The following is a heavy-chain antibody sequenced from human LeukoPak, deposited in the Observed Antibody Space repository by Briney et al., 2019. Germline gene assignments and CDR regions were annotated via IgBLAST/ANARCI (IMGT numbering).Heavy chain of an antibody. J-gene: IGHJ6*03. D-gene: IGHD5-18*01. CDR2: IYHSGST. CDR1: GGSISSSSYY. V-gene: IGHV4-39*07. Sequence: SETLSLTCTVSGGSISSSSYYWGWIRQPPGKGLEWIGSIYHSGSTYYNPSLKSRVTISVDTSKNQFSLKLSSVTAADTAVYYCARVVGYSYGLNYMDVWGKGTTVTVSS. CDR3: ARVVGYSYGLNYMDV.